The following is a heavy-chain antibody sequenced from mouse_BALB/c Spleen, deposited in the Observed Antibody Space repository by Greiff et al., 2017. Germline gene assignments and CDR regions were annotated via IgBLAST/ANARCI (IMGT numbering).Heavy chain of an antibody. Sequence: QVQLQQSGAELVRPGASVKLSCKASGYTFTSYWINWVKQRPGQGLEWIGNIYPSDSYTNYNQKFKDKATLTVDKSSSTAYMQLSSPTSEDSAVYYCTIFYDGYYNFDYLGQGTTLTVSS. CDR2: IYPSDSYT. J-gene: IGHJ2*01. CDR1: GYTFTSYW. D-gene: IGHD2-3*01. V-gene: IGHV1-69*02. CDR3: TIFYDGYYNFDY.